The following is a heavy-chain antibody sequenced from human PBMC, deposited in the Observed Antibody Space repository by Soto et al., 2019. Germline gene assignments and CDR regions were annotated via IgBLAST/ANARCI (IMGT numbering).Heavy chain of an antibody. CDR1: GFNFRTYG. V-gene: IGHV3-30*03. CDR2: ISKDGSHS. CDR3: ARGTDYADLGNAEYFHP. Sequence: QVQLVESGGGVVQPGRSLRLSCAASGFNFRTYGIHWVSQAPGKGLEWVALISKDGSHSYYAHSVKGRFTTSRDNSQNKAFLQVNSLRADDTAVYFCARGTDYADLGNAEYFHPWGQGTLVTVSS. D-gene: IGHD4-17*01. J-gene: IGHJ1*01.